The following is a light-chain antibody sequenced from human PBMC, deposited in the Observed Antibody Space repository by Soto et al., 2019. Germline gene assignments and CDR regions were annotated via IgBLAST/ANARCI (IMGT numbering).Light chain of an antibody. J-gene: IGKJ1*01. Sequence: QWTQSPSSLSASVGDRVTITCRAIQSISSYLNWYQQKPGKAPNLLIYEASTLQSGVPSRFSGSGSGTDFTLTISSLQPEDFATYYCQQSYTTPWTFGQGTIVDI. CDR1: QSISSY. CDR3: QQSYTTPWT. CDR2: EAS. V-gene: IGKV1-39*01.